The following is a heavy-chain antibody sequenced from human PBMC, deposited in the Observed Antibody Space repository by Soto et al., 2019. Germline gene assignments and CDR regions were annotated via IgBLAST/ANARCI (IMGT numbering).Heavy chain of an antibody. Sequence: ASVKVSCKASGGTFSSYAISWVRQAPGQGLEWMGGIIPIFGTANYAQKFQGRVTITADESTSTAYMELSSLRSEDTAVYYCYGSYERRGYSYGFDFDYWGQGTLVTVSS. J-gene: IGHJ4*02. CDR1: GGTFSSYA. D-gene: IGHD5-18*01. CDR3: YGSYERRGYSYGFDFDY. CDR2: IIPIFGTA. V-gene: IGHV1-69*13.